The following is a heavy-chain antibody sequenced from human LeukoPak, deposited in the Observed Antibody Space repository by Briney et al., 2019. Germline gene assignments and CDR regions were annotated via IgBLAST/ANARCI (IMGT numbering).Heavy chain of an antibody. CDR3: ARVRGSGWYIFDY. CDR1: GGSFSGYY. CDR2: INHSGST. V-gene: IGHV4-34*01. Sequence: SETLSLTGAVYGGSFSGYYWSWIRQPPGKGLEWIGEINHSGSTNYNPSLKSRVTISVDTSKNQFSLKLSSVTAADTAVYYCARVRGSGWYIFDYWGQGTLVTVSS. J-gene: IGHJ4*02. D-gene: IGHD6-19*01.